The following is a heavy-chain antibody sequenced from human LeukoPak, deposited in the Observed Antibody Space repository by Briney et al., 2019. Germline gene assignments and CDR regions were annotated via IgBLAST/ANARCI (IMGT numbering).Heavy chain of an antibody. J-gene: IGHJ2*01. CDR3: AREEWIRYWYFDL. D-gene: IGHD3-3*01. Sequence: GGSLRLSCAASGFTFSSYWMSWVRQAPGKGLEWVANIKQDGSEKYYVDSVKGRFTISRDNAKNSLYLQMSSLRAEDTAVYYCAREEWIRYWYFDLWGRGTLVTVSS. CDR1: GFTFSSYW. V-gene: IGHV3-7*01. CDR2: IKQDGSEK.